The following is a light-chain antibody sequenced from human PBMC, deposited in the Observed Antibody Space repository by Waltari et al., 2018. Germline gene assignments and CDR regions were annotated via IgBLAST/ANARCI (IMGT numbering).Light chain of an antibody. CDR3: ATWDDSLTAWV. Sequence: QSVLAKPPSASETPGQRVTISCSGRSSNIGSNYIYWYQQLPGTAPKLLIYRSHERPSGVPERFSGSKSGTSASLAISGLRSEDEADYYCATWDDSLTAWVFGGGTKVTVV. J-gene: IGLJ3*02. CDR2: RSH. V-gene: IGLV1-47*01. CDR1: SSNIGSNY.